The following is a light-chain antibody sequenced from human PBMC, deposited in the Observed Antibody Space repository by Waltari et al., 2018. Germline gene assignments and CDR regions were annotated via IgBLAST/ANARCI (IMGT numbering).Light chain of an antibody. Sequence: DIVMTQSPLSLPVTPGEPASISCRSSQSLVHSNGYNYLDWYLQKPGQSPQLLIYLGSNRASGVPDRFSGSGSGKDFTLKISRVEAEDVGVYYCMQALQSPRTFGQGTNVEIK. CDR2: LGS. J-gene: IGKJ1*01. V-gene: IGKV2-28*01. CDR3: MQALQSPRT. CDR1: QSLVHSNGYNY.